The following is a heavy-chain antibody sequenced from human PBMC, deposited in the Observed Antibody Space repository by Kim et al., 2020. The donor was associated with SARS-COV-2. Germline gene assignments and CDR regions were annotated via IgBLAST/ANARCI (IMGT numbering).Heavy chain of an antibody. CDR3: ARSVPPLYYYGSGSQGWYFDL. V-gene: IGHV4-4*07. CDR2: IYTSGST. J-gene: IGHJ2*01. Sequence: SETLSLTCTVSGGSISSYYWSWIRQPAGKGLEWIGRIYTSGSTNYNPSLKSRVTMSVDTSKNQFSLKLSSVTAADTAVYYCARSVPPLYYYGSGSQGWYFDLWGRGTLVTVSS. D-gene: IGHD3-10*01. CDR1: GGSISSYY.